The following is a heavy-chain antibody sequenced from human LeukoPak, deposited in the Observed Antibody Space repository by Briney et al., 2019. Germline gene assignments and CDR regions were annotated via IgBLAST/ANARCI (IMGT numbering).Heavy chain of an antibody. V-gene: IGHV3-20*04. CDR2: INWNGGST. CDR1: GFTFDDYG. Sequence: PGGSLRLSCAASGFTFDDYGMSWVRQAPGKGLEWVSGINWNGGSTGYADSVKGRFTISRDNAKNSLYLQMNSLRAEDTALYYCARTYSSSWFRGYFDYWGQGTLVTVSS. J-gene: IGHJ4*02. D-gene: IGHD6-13*01. CDR3: ARTYSSSWFRGYFDY.